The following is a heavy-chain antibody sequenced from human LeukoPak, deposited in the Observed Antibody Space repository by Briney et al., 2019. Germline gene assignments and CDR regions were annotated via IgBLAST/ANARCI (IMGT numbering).Heavy chain of an antibody. J-gene: IGHJ5*02. CDR3: AGEADKGNWFGP. CDR2: IFYSGNT. CDR1: DGSISSYY. V-gene: IGHV4-59*01. Sequence: SETLSLTRTVSDGSISSYYWSWIRQPPGKGLEWIGYIFYSGNTKYNPSLESRITMSIDTSKNLFSLKLSSVTAADTAVYYCAGEADKGNWFGPWGQGTLVTVSS. D-gene: IGHD6-13*01.